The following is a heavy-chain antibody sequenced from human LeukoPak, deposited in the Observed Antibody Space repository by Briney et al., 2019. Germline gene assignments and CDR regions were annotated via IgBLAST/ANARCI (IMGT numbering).Heavy chain of an antibody. J-gene: IGHJ4*02. D-gene: IGHD3-3*01. CDR1: GYTFTGYY. V-gene: IGHV1-2*02. CDR3: AMLDFWSGYYTGNHVPQKESQLDY. Sequence: ASVKVSCKASGYTFTGYYMHWVRQAPGQGLEWMGWINPNSGGTNYAQKFQGRVTMTRDTSISTAYMELSRLRSDDTAVYYCAMLDFWSGYYTGNHVPQKESQLDYWGQGTLVTVSS. CDR2: INPNSGGT.